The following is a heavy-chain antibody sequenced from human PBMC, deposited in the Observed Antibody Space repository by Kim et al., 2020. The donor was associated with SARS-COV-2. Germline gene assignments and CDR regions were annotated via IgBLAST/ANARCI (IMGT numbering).Heavy chain of an antibody. V-gene: IGHV3-23*01. Sequence: GGSLRLSCAASGFTFTSNGMSWVRQAPGKGLEWVASISGSGGSTYYLDSLKGRFTISRDKSKNTLYLEMNSLRVEDTAIYYCVKVGRGYNYGEIDYWGQGSLVTVSS. CDR3: VKVGRGYNYGEIDY. CDR2: ISGSGGST. J-gene: IGHJ4*02. D-gene: IGHD5-18*01. CDR1: GFTFTSNG.